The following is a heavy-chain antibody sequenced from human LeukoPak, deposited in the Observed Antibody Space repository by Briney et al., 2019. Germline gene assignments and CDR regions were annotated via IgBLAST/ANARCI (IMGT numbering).Heavy chain of an antibody. Sequence: SETLSLTCTVSGGSISNYYWSWIRQPAAKGLEWIGRIYNAGRTNYNASLTSRVTTSVDTSNNQFSLQLSSVTAADTAVYYCARDLPSYYFGSGNIFDPWGQGILVTVSS. J-gene: IGHJ5*02. CDR2: IYNAGRT. D-gene: IGHD3-10*01. V-gene: IGHV4-4*07. CDR1: GGSISNYY. CDR3: ARDLPSYYFGSGNIFDP.